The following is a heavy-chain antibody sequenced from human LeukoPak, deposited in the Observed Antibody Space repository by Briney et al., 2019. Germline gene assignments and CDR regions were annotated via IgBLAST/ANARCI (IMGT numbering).Heavy chain of an antibody. CDR3: ARGGSPLYYYYGMDV. CDR2: MNPNSGNT. V-gene: IGHV1-8*01. CDR1: GYTFTSYD. J-gene: IGHJ6*02. Sequence: ASVKVSCKASGYTFTSYDINWVRQATGQGLEWMGWMNPNSGNTGYAQKFQGRVTMTRNTSISTAYMELSSLRSEDTAVYYCARGGSPLYYYYGMDVWGQGTTVTVSS.